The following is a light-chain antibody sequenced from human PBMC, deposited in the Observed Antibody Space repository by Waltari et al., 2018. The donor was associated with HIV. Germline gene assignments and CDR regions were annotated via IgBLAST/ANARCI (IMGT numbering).Light chain of an antibody. Sequence: EIVMTQSPATLSVSPGERATLSCRASQCVSSNLAWYQQKAGQAPRLLIYGASTRATGIPARFSGSGSGTEFTLTISSLQSEDFAVYYCQQYNNWPPLTFGGGTKVEIK. J-gene: IGKJ4*01. V-gene: IGKV3-15*01. CDR2: GAS. CDR1: QCVSSN. CDR3: QQYNNWPPLT.